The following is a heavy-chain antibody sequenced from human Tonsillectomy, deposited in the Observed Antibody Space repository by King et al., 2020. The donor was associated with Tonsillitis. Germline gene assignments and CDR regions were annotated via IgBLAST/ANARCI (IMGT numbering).Heavy chain of an antibody. D-gene: IGHD4-11*01. CDR2: VSVGGGST. CDR1: GFTFSNNA. CDR3: AKDLMTTVTSLNSAAIDH. V-gene: IGHV3-23*04. J-gene: IGHJ4*02. Sequence: VQLVESGGGSVQPGGFLRLSCAASGFTFSNNAMNCVLQGPGKGLEWVSGVSVGGGSTYYADSVKCRFTVARDNSQNTRFLQMNSPRAEDTAVYYCAKDLMTTVTSLNSAAIDHWGQGTLVTVSS.